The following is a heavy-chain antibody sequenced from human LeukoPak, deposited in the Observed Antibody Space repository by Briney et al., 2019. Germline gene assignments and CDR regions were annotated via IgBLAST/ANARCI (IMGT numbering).Heavy chain of an antibody. J-gene: IGHJ3*02. CDR3: ARVIDGSGWYDRRAFDI. CDR2: IYPGESET. CDR1: GNRFTSYW. D-gene: IGHD6-19*01. Sequence: GESLKISCKASGNRFTSYWIAWVRQMPGKGLEWMGIIYPGESETRYSPSFQGQVIISADKSISTAYLQWSSLKASDTAMYYCARVIDGSGWYDRRAFDIWGQGTMVTVSS. V-gene: IGHV5-51*01.